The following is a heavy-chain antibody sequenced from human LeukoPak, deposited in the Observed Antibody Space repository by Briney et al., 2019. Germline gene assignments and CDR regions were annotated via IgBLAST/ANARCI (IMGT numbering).Heavy chain of an antibody. CDR3: AKADRGWGVITKD. Sequence: SVKVSCKASGGTSRSYAITWVRQAPGQGLEWMGRIIPILGIADYTQQLQGRVTITADKSTGTAYMELSSLRSEDTAVYYCAKADRGWGVITKDWGQGTLVTVSS. CDR2: IIPILGIA. D-gene: IGHD3-10*01. J-gene: IGHJ4*02. V-gene: IGHV1-69*04. CDR1: GGTSRSYA.